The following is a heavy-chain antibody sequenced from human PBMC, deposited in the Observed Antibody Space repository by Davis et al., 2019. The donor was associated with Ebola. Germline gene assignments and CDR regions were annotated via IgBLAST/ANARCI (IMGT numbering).Heavy chain of an antibody. V-gene: IGHV4-59*13. Sequence: MPSETLSLTCTVSGGSIGTYAWSWIRQPPGKGLEWIGYIYSSGSTVYNPSLKSRLTMSVDTSKNQFSLKLSSVTAADTATYYCARLTYYDSTGYLDYWGQGAQVNVSS. CDR1: GGSIGTYA. D-gene: IGHD3-22*01. CDR2: IYSSGST. J-gene: IGHJ4*02. CDR3: ARLTYYDSTGYLDY.